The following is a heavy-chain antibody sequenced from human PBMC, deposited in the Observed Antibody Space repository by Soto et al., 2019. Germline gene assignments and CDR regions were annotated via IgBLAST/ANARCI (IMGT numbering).Heavy chain of an antibody. Sequence: XVFMRLSFAASGFPFSSNAMSCVRPAPGKGLEWVSAISGSVGSTYYADSVKGRFTISRDNSKNTLYLQMNSLRAEDAAVYYCEKLYTVTTNYFQQCGQGTLVTVSS. V-gene: IGHV3-23*01. J-gene: IGHJ1*01. D-gene: IGHD4-17*01. CDR2: ISGSVGST. CDR3: EKLYTVTTNYFQQ. CDR1: GFPFSSNA.